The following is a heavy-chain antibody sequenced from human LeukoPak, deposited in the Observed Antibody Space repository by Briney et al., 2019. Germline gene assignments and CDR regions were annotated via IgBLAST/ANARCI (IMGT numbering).Heavy chain of an antibody. J-gene: IGHJ4*02. CDR3: ARESVVVVAASFDY. CDR2: INPNSGGT. Sequence: ASVKVSCKASGYTFTGYYMHWVRQAPGQGLEWMGWINPNSGGTNYAQKFQGRVTMTRDTSISTAYMELSRLRSDDTAVYYCARESVVVVAASFDYWGQGILVTVSS. D-gene: IGHD2-15*01. V-gene: IGHV1-2*02. CDR1: GYTFTGYY.